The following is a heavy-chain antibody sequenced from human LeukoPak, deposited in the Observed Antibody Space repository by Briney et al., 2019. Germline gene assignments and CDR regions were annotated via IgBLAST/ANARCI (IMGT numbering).Heavy chain of an antibody. CDR3: ARVPYYYDSSGYAGGY. CDR1: GYTFTSYG. D-gene: IGHD3-22*01. V-gene: IGHV1-18*01. J-gene: IGHJ4*02. CDR2: SSAYKGNT. Sequence: GASVKVSCKASGYTFTSYGISWVRQAPGQGREGMGWSSAYKGNTNYARKLQGRVTMTTDTSTSTAYVELRSLRSDDTAVYYCARVPYYYDSSGYAGGYWGQGTLVTVSS.